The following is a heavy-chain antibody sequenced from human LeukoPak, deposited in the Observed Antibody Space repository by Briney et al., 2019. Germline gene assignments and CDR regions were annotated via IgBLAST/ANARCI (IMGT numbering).Heavy chain of an antibody. J-gene: IGHJ3*01. Sequence: GESLKISCKASTYSFTKYWIAWVRQMPGKGLEWMGTIYPGDSDTRYNPPFQGHVTISSDKSITTAFLQWSSLKASDTAVYYCARRGQSGYSSGPEVLYLWGQGTMVTVSS. V-gene: IGHV5-51*01. D-gene: IGHD5-18*01. CDR3: ARRGQSGYSSGPEVLYL. CDR1: TYSFTKYW. CDR2: IYPGDSDT.